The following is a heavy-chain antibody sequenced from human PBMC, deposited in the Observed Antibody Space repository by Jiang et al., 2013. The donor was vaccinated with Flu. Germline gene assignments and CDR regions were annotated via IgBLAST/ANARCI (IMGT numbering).Heavy chain of an antibody. CDR3: ARHRKGGSGLKSDFDY. CDR2: IYYSGST. J-gene: IGHJ4*02. D-gene: IGHD6-19*01. CDR1: GGSISSYY. V-gene: IGHV4-59*08. Sequence: PGLVKPSETLSLTCTVSGGSISSYYWSWIRQPPGKGLEWIGYIYYSGSTNYNPSLKSRVTISVDTSKNQFSLKLSSVTAADTAVYYCARHRKGGSGLKSDFDYWGQGTLVTVSS.